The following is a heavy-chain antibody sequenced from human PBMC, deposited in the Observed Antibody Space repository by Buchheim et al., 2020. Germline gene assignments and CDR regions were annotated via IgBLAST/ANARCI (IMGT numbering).Heavy chain of an antibody. CDR1: GGSIRSNY. Sequence: QMQLQESGPGLVKPSETLSLTCSVSGGSIRSNYWSWIRQPPGKGLEWIGYIYYSGSTNYNLSLKSRVTIPVDTSKNQFSLQLRSVTAADTAVYYCARIVSAPLTVSGGFDHWGQG. CDR3: ARIVSAPLTVSGGFDH. V-gene: IGHV4-59*08. J-gene: IGHJ4*02. D-gene: IGHD6-19*01. CDR2: IYYSGST.